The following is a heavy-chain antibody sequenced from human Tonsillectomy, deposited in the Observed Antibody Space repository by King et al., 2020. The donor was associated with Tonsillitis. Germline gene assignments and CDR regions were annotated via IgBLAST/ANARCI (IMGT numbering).Heavy chain of an antibody. J-gene: IGHJ3*02. D-gene: IGHD3-3*01. CDR3: AKVSGEGAFDI. V-gene: IGHV3-30*18. CDR2: ISYDGSNK. Sequence: VQLVESGGGVVQPGRSLRLSCAASGFTFSSYGMHWVRQAPGKGLEWVAVISYDGSNKYYADSVKGRFTIFRDNSKNTLYLQMNSLRAEDTAVYYCAKVSGEGAFDIWGQGTMVTVSS. CDR1: GFTFSSYG.